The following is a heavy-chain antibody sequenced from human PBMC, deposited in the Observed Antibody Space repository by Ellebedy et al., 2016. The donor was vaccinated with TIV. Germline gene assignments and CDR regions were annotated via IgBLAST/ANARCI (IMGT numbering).Heavy chain of an antibody. CDR3: AIGDRVGGFDY. Sequence: ASVKVSCXASGGTFSSYAISWVRQAPGQGLEWMGWISAYNGNTNYAQKLQGRVTMTTDTSTSTAYMELRSLRSDDTAVYYCAIGDRVGGFDYWGQGTLVTVSS. CDR1: GGTFSSYA. V-gene: IGHV1-18*01. D-gene: IGHD3-16*01. J-gene: IGHJ4*02. CDR2: ISAYNGNT.